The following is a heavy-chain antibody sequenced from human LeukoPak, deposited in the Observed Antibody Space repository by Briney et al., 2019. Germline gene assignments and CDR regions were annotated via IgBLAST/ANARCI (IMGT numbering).Heavy chain of an antibody. D-gene: IGHD3-9*01. Sequence: SDTLSLTCTVSGGSISGSYWSWLRQPPGKGLEWIGYIYDGGSTNYNASLKNRVTISVDASKNQVSLQLSSLTAADTALYYCAATGPYYFHYWGQGTLVTVSS. V-gene: IGHV4-59*01. CDR1: GGSISGSY. CDR3: AATGPYYFHY. J-gene: IGHJ4*02. CDR2: IYDGGST.